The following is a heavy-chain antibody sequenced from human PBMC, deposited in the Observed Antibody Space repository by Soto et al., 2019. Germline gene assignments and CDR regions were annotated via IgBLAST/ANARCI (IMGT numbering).Heavy chain of an antibody. CDR2: VYYSGTP. V-gene: IGHV4-39*01. Sequence: SETLSLTCTVSGDSIRDSPYYWAWLRQTPGKRLEWIGSVYYSGTPYRNPSLRSRVTLDVDRSKNQFSLRLASVTAADTAIYYCAHIRDSNHYGYFDPWGPGSLVTVSS. CDR3: AHIRDSNHYGYFDP. J-gene: IGHJ5*02. D-gene: IGHD3-16*01. CDR1: GDSIRDSPYY.